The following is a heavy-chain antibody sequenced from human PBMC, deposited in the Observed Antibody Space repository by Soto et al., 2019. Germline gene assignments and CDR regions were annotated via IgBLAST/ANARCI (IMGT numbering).Heavy chain of an antibody. J-gene: IGHJ4*02. CDR3: ARDQPGYSYGYGLGY. Sequence: EVQLVESGGGLVKPGGSLRLSCAASGFTFSSYSMNWVRQAPGKGLEWVSSISRSSSYIYYADSVKGRFTISRDNAKNSLYLKINSLRAEDTAVYYCARDQPGYSYGYGLGYWGQGTLVTVSS. V-gene: IGHV3-21*01. CDR1: GFTFSSYS. D-gene: IGHD5-18*01. CDR2: ISRSSSYI.